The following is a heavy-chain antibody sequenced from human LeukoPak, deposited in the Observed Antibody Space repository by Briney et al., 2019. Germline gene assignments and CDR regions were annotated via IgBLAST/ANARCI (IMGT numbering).Heavy chain of an antibody. Sequence: GASVKVSCKASGYTFTGYYMHWVRQAPGQGLEWMGWIKPNSGGTNYAQKFRGRVTMTRDTSISTAYMELSRLRSDDTAVYYCARGEEAGTPYIDYWGQGTLVTVSS. J-gene: IGHJ4*02. V-gene: IGHV1-2*02. CDR1: GYTFTGYY. D-gene: IGHD6-19*01. CDR2: IKPNSGGT. CDR3: ARGEEAGTPYIDY.